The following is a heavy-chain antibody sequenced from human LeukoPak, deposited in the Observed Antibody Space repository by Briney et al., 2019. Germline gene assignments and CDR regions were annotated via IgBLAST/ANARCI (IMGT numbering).Heavy chain of an antibody. CDR2: ISGSGGST. J-gene: IGHJ6*02. CDR1: GFTFSSYA. CDR3: AKDLSYRPGYCSGGVCYSGPYGMDV. D-gene: IGHD2-15*01. V-gene: IGHV3-23*01. Sequence: GGSLRLSCAASGFTFSSYAMSWVRQAPGKGLEWVSVISGSGGSTYYADSVKGRFTISRDNSKNTLSLQMDSLRAEDAAIYYCAKDLSYRPGYCSGGVCYSGPYGMDVWGQGTTVTVSS.